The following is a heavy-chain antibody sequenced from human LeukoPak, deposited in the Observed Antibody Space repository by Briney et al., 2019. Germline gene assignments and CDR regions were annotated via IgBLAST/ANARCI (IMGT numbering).Heavy chain of an antibody. V-gene: IGHV3-21*01. CDR2: ISTSSSYI. D-gene: IGHD3-16*02. Sequence: GGSLRLSCAASGFTFSSYNMKWVRQAPGKGLEWVSSISTSSSYIYYADSVKGRFTISRDNAKNSLNLQMNSLRVEDTAVYFCAREEHYRRYFALWGRGTLVTVSS. J-gene: IGHJ2*01. CDR3: AREEHYRRYFAL. CDR1: GFTFSSYN.